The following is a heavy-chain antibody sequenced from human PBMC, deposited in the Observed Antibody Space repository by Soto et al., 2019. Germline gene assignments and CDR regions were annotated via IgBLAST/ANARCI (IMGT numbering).Heavy chain of an antibody. CDR3: ARDGYYDFWSGYYTGPYYFDY. D-gene: IGHD3-3*01. V-gene: IGHV6-1*01. J-gene: IGHJ4*02. CDR2: TYYRSKWYN. CDR1: GDSVSSNSAA. Sequence: PSQTLSLTCVISGDSVSSNSAAWNWIRQSPSRGLEWLGRTYYRSKWYNDYAVSVKSRITINPDTSKNQFSLQLNSVTPEDTAVYYCARDGYYDFWSGYYTGPYYFDYWGQGTLVTVSS.